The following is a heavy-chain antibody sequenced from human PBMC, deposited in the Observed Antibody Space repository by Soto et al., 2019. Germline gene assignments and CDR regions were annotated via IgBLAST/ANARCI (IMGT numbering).Heavy chain of an antibody. CDR3: AKGGFWVHYGMDV. Sequence: EVQLLESGGGLVQPGGSLRLPFEAPESSFGSNALNWVGQAPGKGLEWVSSISGPGSITYYADSVKGRFTISRDNSKDTLYMQMNSLRVEDTAVYYCAKGGFWVHYGMDVWGQGTTVTVSS. J-gene: IGHJ6*02. V-gene: IGHV3-23*01. D-gene: IGHD3-16*01. CDR2: ISGPGSIT. CDR1: ESSFGSNA.